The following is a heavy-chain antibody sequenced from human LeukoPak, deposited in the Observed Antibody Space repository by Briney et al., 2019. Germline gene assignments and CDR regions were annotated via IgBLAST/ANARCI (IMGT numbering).Heavy chain of an antibody. D-gene: IGHD3-3*01. CDR3: ARTYDFWSGSQYYFDS. V-gene: IGHV3-30*03. J-gene: IGHJ4*02. CDR1: EFTFSSYG. Sequence: GRSLRLSCAASEFTFSSYGMHWVRQAPGKGLEWVAVISYDGSHKYYADSVKGRFSISRDNSKNTLYLQMNSLRAEDTAVYYCARTYDFWSGSQYYFDSWGQGTLVTVSS. CDR2: ISYDGSHK.